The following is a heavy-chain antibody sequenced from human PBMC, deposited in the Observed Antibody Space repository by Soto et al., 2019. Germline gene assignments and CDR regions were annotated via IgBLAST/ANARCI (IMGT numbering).Heavy chain of an antibody. CDR1: RYTYACNY. J-gene: IGHJ4*02. Sequence: GASVKASSKASRYTYACNYLHWVQHSPGQGLEWMGIINPSGGSTSYAQKFQGRVTMTRDTSTSTVYMELSSLRSEDTAVYYCARDRDGIVVVTAAFDYWGQGTLVTVSS. CDR2: INPSGGST. CDR3: ARDRDGIVVVTAAFDY. V-gene: IGHV1-46*01. D-gene: IGHD2-21*02.